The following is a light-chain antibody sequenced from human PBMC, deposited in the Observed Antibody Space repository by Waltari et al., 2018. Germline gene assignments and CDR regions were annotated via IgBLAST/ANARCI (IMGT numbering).Light chain of an antibody. Sequence: DIQMTQSPSSLPASVGDRVTITCRTSQAIRNDLGWFQQKPGKSPKRLIHGASRLQSGVPSRFSGSGYGTEFTLTINSLQPEDFATYYCLQHNTYPLTFGGGTKVEIK. J-gene: IGKJ4*01. CDR2: GAS. CDR1: QAIRND. V-gene: IGKV1-17*01. CDR3: LQHNTYPLT.